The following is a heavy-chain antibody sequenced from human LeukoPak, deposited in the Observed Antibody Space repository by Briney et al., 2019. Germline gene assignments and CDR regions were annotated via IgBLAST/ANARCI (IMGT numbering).Heavy chain of an antibody. CDR3: ARPTLGYSSGWPFDY. Sequence: ASVKVSCKASGYRFTSYAMNLVRQAPGQGLEWMGWINTNTGNPTYAQGFTGRFVFSLDTSVSTAYLQISSLKAEDTAVYYCARPTLGYSSGWPFDYWGQGTLVTVSS. CDR2: INTNTGNP. D-gene: IGHD6-19*01. V-gene: IGHV7-4-1*02. J-gene: IGHJ4*02. CDR1: GYRFTSYA.